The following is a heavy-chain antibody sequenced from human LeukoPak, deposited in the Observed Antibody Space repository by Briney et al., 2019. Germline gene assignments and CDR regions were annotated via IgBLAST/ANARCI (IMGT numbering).Heavy chain of an antibody. V-gene: IGHV4-4*09. CDR3: ARRGGDGYKPPGWYFDL. D-gene: IGHD5-24*01. CDR1: GGSISSYY. Sequence: PSETLSLTCTVSGGSISSYYWSWIRQLPGKGLEWIGYIYTSGSTNYNPSLKSRVTISVDTSKNQFSLKLSSVTAADTAVYYCARRGGDGYKPPGWYFDLWGRGTLVTVSS. CDR2: IYTSGST. J-gene: IGHJ2*01.